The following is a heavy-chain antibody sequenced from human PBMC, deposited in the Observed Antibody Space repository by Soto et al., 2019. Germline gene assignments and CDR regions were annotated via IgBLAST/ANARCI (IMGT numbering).Heavy chain of an antibody. CDR2: INHSGST. V-gene: IGHV4-34*01. CDR1: GGSFSGYY. CDR3: ASGPDIVATSGAPNDAFDI. Sequence: SETLSLTCAVYGGSFSGYYWSWIRQPPGKGLKWIGEINHSGSTNYNPSLKSRVTISVDTSKNQFSLKLSSVTAADTAVYYCASGPDIVATSGAPNDAFDIWGQGTMVTVSS. D-gene: IGHD5-12*01. J-gene: IGHJ3*02.